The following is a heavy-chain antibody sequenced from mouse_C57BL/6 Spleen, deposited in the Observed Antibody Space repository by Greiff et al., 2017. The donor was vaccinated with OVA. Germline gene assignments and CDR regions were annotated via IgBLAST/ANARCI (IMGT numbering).Heavy chain of an antibody. CDR1: GYTFTSYW. V-gene: IGHV1-55*01. J-gene: IGHJ1*03. CDR2: IYPGSGST. Sequence: QVQLKEPGAELVKPGASVKMSCKASGYTFTSYWITWVKQRPGQGLEWIGDIYPGSGSTNYNEKFKSKATLTVDTSSSTAYMQLSSLTSEDSAVYYCARGGIRYFDVWGTGTTVTVSS. CDR3: ARGGIRYFDV.